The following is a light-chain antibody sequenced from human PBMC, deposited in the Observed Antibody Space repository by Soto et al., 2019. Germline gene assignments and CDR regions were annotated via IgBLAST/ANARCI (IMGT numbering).Light chain of an antibody. CDR1: QSVSSRY. Sequence: EIVLTQSPGTLSLSPGERATLSCRDSQSVSSRYLGWYQQRFGQAPRLLIYGASSRATGIPDRFSGSGSGTVFTLTISSLEPEDFAVYYCQQYGSPPWTFGQGTKVEIK. J-gene: IGKJ1*01. V-gene: IGKV3-20*01. CDR2: GAS. CDR3: QQYGSPPWT.